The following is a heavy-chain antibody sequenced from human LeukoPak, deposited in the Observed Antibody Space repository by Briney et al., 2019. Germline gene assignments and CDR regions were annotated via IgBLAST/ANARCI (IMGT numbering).Heavy chain of an antibody. CDR2: SRYNGGT. J-gene: IGHJ4*02. CDR3: ARAPPFFGVIITPYYFDY. D-gene: IGHD3-3*01. CDR1: GGSITSGDFF. Sequence: SETLSLTCIVSGGSITSGDFFWNWIRQLPGKGLEWIGYSRYNGGTDYNPSLKSRVCISLDTSNNQFSLTLTSVTAADTAVYYCARAPPFFGVIITPYYFDYWGRGTLATVSS. V-gene: IGHV4-31*03.